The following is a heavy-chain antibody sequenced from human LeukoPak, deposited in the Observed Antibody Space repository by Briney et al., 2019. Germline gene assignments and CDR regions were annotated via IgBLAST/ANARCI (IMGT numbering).Heavy chain of an antibody. J-gene: IGHJ4*02. CDR3: AREIPYYYDSSGYDY. V-gene: IGHV3-66*01. CDR1: GFTVSSNY. D-gene: IGHD3-22*01. CDR2: IYSGGST. Sequence: GGSLRLSCAASGFTVSSNYMSWVRQAPGKGLEGVSDIYSGGSTYYADSVKGRFTISRDNSKNTLYLQMNSLRAEDTAVYYCAREIPYYYDSSGYDYWGQGTLVTVSS.